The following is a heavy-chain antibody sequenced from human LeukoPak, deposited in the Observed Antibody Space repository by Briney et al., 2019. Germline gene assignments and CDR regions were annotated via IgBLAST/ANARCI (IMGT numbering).Heavy chain of an antibody. D-gene: IGHD2-15*01. J-gene: IGHJ6*03. CDR2: ISPSGGST. CDR1: GYTFTSNY. Sequence: ASVKVSCKAFGYTFTSNYMHWVRQAPGQGPEWMGVISPSGGSTTYAQKFQGRVTLTRDMSTSTDYLELSSLRHDDLAVYYCAGGRGTSGSNRDFYYYYYMDVWGKGTTVTVSS. CDR3: AGGRGTSGSNRDFYYYYYMDV. V-gene: IGHV1-46*01.